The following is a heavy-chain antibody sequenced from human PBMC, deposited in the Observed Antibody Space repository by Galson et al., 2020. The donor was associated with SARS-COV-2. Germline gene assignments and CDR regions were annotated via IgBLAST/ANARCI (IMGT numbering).Heavy chain of an antibody. Sequence: NSGGSLRLSCAASGFSISTSNMNWVRQAPGKGLEWVSSISISGSDMYYSDSLKGRFTISRDNAENSLYLQINSLRVEDTAVYYCSTAWSGPATWGQGTLVIVSS. CDR3: STAWSGPAT. D-gene: IGHD2-8*02. J-gene: IGHJ5*02. V-gene: IGHV3-21*01. CDR1: GFSISTSN. CDR2: ISISGSDM.